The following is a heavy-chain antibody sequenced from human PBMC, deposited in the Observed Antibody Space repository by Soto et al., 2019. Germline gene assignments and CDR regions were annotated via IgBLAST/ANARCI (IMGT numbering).Heavy chain of an antibody. D-gene: IGHD2-2*02. J-gene: IGHJ5*02. CDR1: GGSISRSTYY. CDR2: IYYSGST. Sequence: PSETLSLTCTVSGGSISRSTYYWGWMRHPTGKGLEWIGRIYYSGSTYYRPSLKSRVTISVDTSKNQFSLKLRSVTAADTAVYYCARQVPAAIRLGWFDPWGQGTLVTV. V-gene: IGHV4-39*01. CDR3: ARQVPAAIRLGWFDP.